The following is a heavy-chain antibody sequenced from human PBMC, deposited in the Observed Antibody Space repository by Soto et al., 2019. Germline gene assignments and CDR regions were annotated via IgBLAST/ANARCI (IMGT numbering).Heavy chain of an antibody. Sequence: GGSLRLSCAASGFTFDDYAMHWVRQAPGKGLEWVSGISWNSGSIGYADSVKGRFTISRDNAKNSLYLQMNSLRAEDTALYYCAKSGIAAAGVAFDIWGQGTMVTVSS. D-gene: IGHD6-13*01. CDR1: GFTFDDYA. CDR3: AKSGIAAAGVAFDI. J-gene: IGHJ3*02. CDR2: ISWNSGSI. V-gene: IGHV3-9*01.